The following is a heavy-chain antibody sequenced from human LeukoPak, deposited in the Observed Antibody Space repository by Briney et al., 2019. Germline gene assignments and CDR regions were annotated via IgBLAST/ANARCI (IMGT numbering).Heavy chain of an antibody. CDR1: GFTFSSYA. CDR2: MSYDGSNK. J-gene: IGHJ3*02. Sequence: GGSLRLSCAASGFTFSSYAMYWVRQAPGKGLEWVALMSYDGSNKYYADSVKGRFTISRDNSKNTLYLQMNSLRAEDTAVYYCAKDSEMATIVDAFDIWGQGTMVTVSS. D-gene: IGHD5-24*01. V-gene: IGHV3-30-3*01. CDR3: AKDSEMATIVDAFDI.